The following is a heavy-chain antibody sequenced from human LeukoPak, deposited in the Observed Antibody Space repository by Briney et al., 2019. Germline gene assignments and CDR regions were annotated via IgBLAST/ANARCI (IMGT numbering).Heavy chain of an antibody. J-gene: IGHJ5*02. D-gene: IGHD6-13*01. Sequence: GGSLRLSCGATGFSFNDYAMHWVLQAPGKGLEWVSGISWNSGNIGYADSVKGRFTISRDNAKNSLYLQMNSLRAEDTAVYYCARPIAAAVNWFDPWGQGTLVTVSS. CDR2: ISWNSGNI. CDR3: ARPIAAAVNWFDP. V-gene: IGHV3-9*01. CDR1: GFSFNDYA.